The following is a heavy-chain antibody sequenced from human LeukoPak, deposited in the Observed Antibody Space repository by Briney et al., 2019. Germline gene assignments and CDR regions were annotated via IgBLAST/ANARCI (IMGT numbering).Heavy chain of an antibody. Sequence: ASVKVSCKATSRISWVRQAPGQGLEWMGWIGTYGGDTYYAQKFQGRITVTTDTSTSTVYMELRNLRSDGTAVYYCARDLWNFYDDSGYNRDLDSWGQGTLVTVSS. J-gene: IGHJ5*01. D-gene: IGHD3-22*01. V-gene: IGHV1-18*01. CDR2: IGTYGGDT. CDR1: TSR. CDR3: ARDLWNFYDDSGYNRDLDS.